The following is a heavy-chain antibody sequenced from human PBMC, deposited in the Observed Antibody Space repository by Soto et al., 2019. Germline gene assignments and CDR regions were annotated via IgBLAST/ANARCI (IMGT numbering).Heavy chain of an antibody. J-gene: IGHJ4*02. CDR2: IYSSGST. Sequence: GPGPGPTSETLSLTCTVSVDSISSYYCTWIRQPAGKGLEWIGRIYSSGSTNYNPSLKSRVTMSVDTSKNQFSLKLSSVTAADTAVYYCARDPINGSINYWGQGTLVTVSS. D-gene: IGHD5-12*01. CDR1: VDSISSYY. V-gene: IGHV4-4*07. CDR3: ARDPINGSINY.